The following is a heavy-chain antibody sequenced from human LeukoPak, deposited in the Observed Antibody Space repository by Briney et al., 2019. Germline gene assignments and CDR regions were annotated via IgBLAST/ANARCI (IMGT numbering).Heavy chain of an antibody. CDR2: ISYDGSNK. Sequence: PGGSLRLSCAASGFTFSSYAMHWVRQAPGKGLEWVAVISYDGSNKYYADSVKGRFTISRDNSKNTLYLQMNSLRAEDTAVYYCARSVIGWGSGSYRGGLWFDPWGQGTLVTVSS. J-gene: IGHJ5*02. CDR3: ARSVIGWGSGSYRGGLWFDP. V-gene: IGHV3-30*04. D-gene: IGHD3-10*01. CDR1: GFTFSSYA.